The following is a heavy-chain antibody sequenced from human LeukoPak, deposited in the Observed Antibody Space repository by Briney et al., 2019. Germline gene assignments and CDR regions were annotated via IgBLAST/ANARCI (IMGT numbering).Heavy chain of an antibody. CDR3: ARVVVVAATSRRNWFDP. CDR1: GGSISSYY. CDR2: IYTSGST. D-gene: IGHD2-15*01. Sequence: SETLSLTCTVSGGSISSYYWSWIRQPAGKGLEWIGRIYTSGSTNYNPSLKSRVTMSVDTSKNQFSLKLSSVTAADTAVYYCARVVVVAATSRRNWFDPWGQGTLVTVSS. V-gene: IGHV4-4*07. J-gene: IGHJ5*02.